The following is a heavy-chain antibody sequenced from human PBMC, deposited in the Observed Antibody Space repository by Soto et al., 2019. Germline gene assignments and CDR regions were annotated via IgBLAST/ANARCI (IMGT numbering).Heavy chain of an antibody. Sequence: SGGSLRLCCGGSGFTFSDYYIHWIRRAPGKGLEWISYISGNGEIIQYAASARGRFTISRDNAKNSLYLQMNSLRAEDTAVYYCARHPERIAQIGWFDPWGQGT. CDR1: GFTFSDYY. D-gene: IGHD6-13*01. CDR3: ARHPERIAQIGWFDP. V-gene: IGHV3-11*04. J-gene: IGHJ5*02. CDR2: ISGNGEII.